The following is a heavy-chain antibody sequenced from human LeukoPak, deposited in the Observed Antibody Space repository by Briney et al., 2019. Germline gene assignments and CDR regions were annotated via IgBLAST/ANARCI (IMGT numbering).Heavy chain of an antibody. Sequence: SETLSLTCNVSGAPTSSYYWSWIRQAPGKGLEWIGYFYSRGETKYNPSLQSRVTISVDTSKNQFSLKLSSVTAADTAVYYCARVAVLRYFDRKQQYYFDYWGQGTLVTVSS. CDR3: ARVAVLRYFDRKQQYYFDY. CDR1: GAPTSSYY. J-gene: IGHJ4*02. V-gene: IGHV4-4*08. CDR2: FYSRGET. D-gene: IGHD3-9*01.